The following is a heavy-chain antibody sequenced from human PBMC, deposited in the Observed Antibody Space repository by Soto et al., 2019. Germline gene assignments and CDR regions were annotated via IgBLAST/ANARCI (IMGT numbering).Heavy chain of an antibody. D-gene: IGHD3-22*01. CDR2: VSTNDDRT. V-gene: IGHV1-18*01. Sequence: QVQLVQSGPEVKMPGASVKVSCKTSGYIFTAYGLAWLRQAPGQRPEWMGWVSTNDDRTNYAQKFQGRVTMTTDRSTTTTSMELRSPRPDDTAVYYCARELNTESSAYYSFAFWGQGTLVTVSS. J-gene: IGHJ4*02. CDR3: ARELNTESSAYYSFAF. CDR1: GYIFTAYG.